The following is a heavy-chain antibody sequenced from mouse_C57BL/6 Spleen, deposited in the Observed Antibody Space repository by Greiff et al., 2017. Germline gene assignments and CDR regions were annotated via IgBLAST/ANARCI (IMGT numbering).Heavy chain of an antibody. V-gene: IGHV1-64*01. Sequence: QVQLQQPGAELVKPGASVKLSCKASGYTFTSSWMHWVKQRPGQGLEWIGMIHPNSGSTNYNEKFKSKATLTVDKSSSTAYMQLSSLTSEDSAVYYCARNDYYYFDYWGQGTTLTVSS. J-gene: IGHJ2*01. CDR3: ARNDYYYFDY. CDR2: IHPNSGST. D-gene: IGHD2-4*01. CDR1: GYTFTSSW.